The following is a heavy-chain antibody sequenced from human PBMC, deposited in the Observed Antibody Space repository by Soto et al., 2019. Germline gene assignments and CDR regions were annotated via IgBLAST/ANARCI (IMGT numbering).Heavy chain of an antibody. CDR2: ISYDGSNK. CDR1: GFTFSSYA. V-gene: IGHV3-30-3*01. CDR3: AGSGDYGTGEYY. J-gene: IGHJ4*02. D-gene: IGHD4-17*01. Sequence: QVQLVESGGGVVQPGRSLRLSCAASGFTFSSYAMHWVRQAPGKGLEWVAVISYDGSNKYYADSVKGRFTISRDNSKNTLYLQMNSLRAEDTAVYYCAGSGDYGTGEYYWGQGTLVTVSS.